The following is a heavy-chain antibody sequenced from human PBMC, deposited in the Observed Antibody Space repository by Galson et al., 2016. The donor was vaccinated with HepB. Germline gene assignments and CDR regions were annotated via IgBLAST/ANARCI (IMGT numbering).Heavy chain of an antibody. J-gene: IGHJ6*02. CDR1: GASISSYY. D-gene: IGHD3-22*01. CDR3: ARQPWGYYDRSGYSGGMDV. V-gene: IGHV4-59*08. CDR2: IYYSGST. Sequence: SETLSLTCTVSGASISSYYWSWIRQPPGKGLEWIGFIYYSGSTNYSPSLKSRVTISRDTPKNQFSLKLSSVTAADTAVYYCARQPWGYYDRSGYSGGMDVWGQGTTVTVSS.